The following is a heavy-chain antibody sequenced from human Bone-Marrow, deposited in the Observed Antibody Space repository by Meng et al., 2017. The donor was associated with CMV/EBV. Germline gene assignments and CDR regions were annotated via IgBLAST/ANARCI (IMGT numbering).Heavy chain of an antibody. CDR1: GYTFTGYY. CDR3: ARDREYSYVFGY. D-gene: IGHD5-18*01. Sequence: ASVKVSCKASGYTFTGYYMHWVRQAPGQGLEWMGWINPNSGGTNYAQKFQGRVTMTRDTSISTAYMELSRLRSDDTAVYYCARDREYSYVFGYWGQGTLVTFYS. J-gene: IGHJ4*02. CDR2: INPNSGGT. V-gene: IGHV1-2*02.